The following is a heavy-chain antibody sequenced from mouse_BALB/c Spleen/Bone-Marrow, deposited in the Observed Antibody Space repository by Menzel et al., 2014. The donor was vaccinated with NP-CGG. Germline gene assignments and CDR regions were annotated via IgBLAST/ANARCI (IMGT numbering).Heavy chain of an antibody. Sequence: VQLQQPGTVLARPGASVKMSCKASGYSFISYWMHWVKQRPGQGLEWIGAIYPGNSDASYNQKFKGKAKLTAVTSASTAYMELISLTNEDSAVYYCTRWGVYDYDGWFAYWGQGTLVTVSA. CDR3: TRWGVYDYDGWFAY. J-gene: IGHJ3*01. D-gene: IGHD2-4*01. CDR2: IYPGNSDA. CDR1: GYSFISYW. V-gene: IGHV1-5*01.